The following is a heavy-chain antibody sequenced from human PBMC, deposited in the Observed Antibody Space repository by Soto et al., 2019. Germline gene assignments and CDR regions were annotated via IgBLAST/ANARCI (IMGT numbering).Heavy chain of an antibody. CDR1: GDPFNSYG. CDR2: IIPKFGIT. Sequence: GXSVKVSCKASGDPFNSYGITWVRQAPGQGLEWMGGIIPKFGITNYAQKFQGRVTITADESTSTAYMELSSLRSEDTAVYYCAREGDNWFDPWAQGTLVTVSS. V-gene: IGHV1-69*01. CDR3: AREGDNWFDP. J-gene: IGHJ5*02.